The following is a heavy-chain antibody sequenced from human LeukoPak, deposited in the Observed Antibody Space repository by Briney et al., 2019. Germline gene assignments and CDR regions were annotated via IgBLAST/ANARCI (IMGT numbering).Heavy chain of an antibody. Sequence: GGSLRLSCAASGFTFSSYSMNWVRQAPGKGLEWVSSISSSSSYIYYADSVKGRLTISRDNAKNSLYLQMNSLRAEDTAVYYCARVRKTPHYYYGMDVWGQGTTVTVSS. J-gene: IGHJ6*02. CDR2: ISSSSSYI. CDR1: GFTFSSYS. CDR3: ARVRKTPHYYYGMDV. V-gene: IGHV3-21*01. D-gene: IGHD1-14*01.